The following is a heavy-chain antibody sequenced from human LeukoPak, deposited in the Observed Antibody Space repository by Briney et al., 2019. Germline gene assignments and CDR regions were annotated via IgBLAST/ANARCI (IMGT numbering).Heavy chain of an antibody. CDR2: ISYDGSNK. V-gene: IGHV3-30*03. Sequence: GGSLRLSCAASGFTFSSYGMHWVRQAPGKGLEWVAVISYDGSNKYYADSVKGRFTISGDNSKNTLYLQMNRLRAEDTAVYYCASRGCSSTSCPPKFDPWGQGTLVTVSS. CDR3: ASRGCSSTSCPPKFDP. D-gene: IGHD2-2*01. J-gene: IGHJ5*02. CDR1: GFTFSSYG.